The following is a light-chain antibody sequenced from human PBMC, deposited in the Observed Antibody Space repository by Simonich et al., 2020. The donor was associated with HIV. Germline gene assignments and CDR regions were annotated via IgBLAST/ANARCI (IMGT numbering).Light chain of an antibody. J-gene: IGKJ2*01. CDR1: QSVSSY. Sequence: EVVLTQSPATLSLSPGERATLSCRASQSVSSYLAWYQQKPGQAPRLLIYDASNRATGIPARFSGSGSGTDFTLTISSLEPEDFAVYYCQQYYNWPPYTFGQGTKVEIK. V-gene: IGKV3-11*01. CDR2: DAS. CDR3: QQYYNWPPYT.